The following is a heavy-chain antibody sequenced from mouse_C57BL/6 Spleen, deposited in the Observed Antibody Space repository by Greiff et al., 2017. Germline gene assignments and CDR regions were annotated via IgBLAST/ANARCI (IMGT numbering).Heavy chain of an antibody. Sequence: DVHLVESGEGLVKPGGSLKLSCAASGFTFSSYAMSWVRQTPEKRLEWVAYISSGGDYIYYADTVKGRFTISRDNARNTLYLQMSSLKSEDTAMYYCTRGNWAPGFAYWGQGTLVTVSA. CDR1: GFTFSSYA. D-gene: IGHD4-1*01. J-gene: IGHJ3*01. CDR2: ISSGGDYI. CDR3: TRGNWAPGFAY. V-gene: IGHV5-9-1*02.